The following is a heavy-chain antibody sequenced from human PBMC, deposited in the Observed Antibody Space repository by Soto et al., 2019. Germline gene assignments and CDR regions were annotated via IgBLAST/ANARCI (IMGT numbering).Heavy chain of an antibody. CDR3: VRDTPFPSVGDTKSWYFDL. Sequence: QVQLQESGPGLVHPSGTLSLTCAVSGGSITGSHWWSWVRQPPGKGLEWIGEMYHSGTTNFNPSLKSRVTISVDTSKDQLSLNLYSVTAADTAVYYCVRDTPFPSVGDTKSWYFDLWGRGTLVIVSS. D-gene: IGHD1-26*01. CDR2: MYHSGTT. V-gene: IGHV4-4*02. CDR1: GGSITGSHW. J-gene: IGHJ2*01.